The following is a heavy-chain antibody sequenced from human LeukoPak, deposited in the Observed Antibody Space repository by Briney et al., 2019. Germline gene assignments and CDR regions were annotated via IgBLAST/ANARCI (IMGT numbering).Heavy chain of an antibody. V-gene: IGHV4-34*01. CDR3: ARPVRCSATTCTGPFDY. Sequence: SETLSLTCAVYGESFRGYYWTWIRQTPGKGLEWIGEIDHIGRTTYNPSLKSRVTISVDTSKNQFSLRLTSVTASDTAVYYCARPVRCSATTCTGPFDYWGQGTLITVSS. CDR1: GESFRGYY. CDR2: IDHIGRT. D-gene: IGHD6-19*01. J-gene: IGHJ4*02.